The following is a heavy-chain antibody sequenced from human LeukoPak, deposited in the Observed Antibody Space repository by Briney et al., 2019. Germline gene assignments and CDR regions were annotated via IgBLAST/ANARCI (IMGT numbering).Heavy chain of an antibody. CDR1: GFNFDDYA. J-gene: IGHJ2*01. CDR3: TRRAARWQFDL. CDR2: INWKTGNG. Sequence: GRSLRLSCAVSGFNFDDYAMHWVRQAPGRGLEWVSGINWKTGNGIYSDSVKGRFTISRDNAKNSLYLQMSSLRAEDTALYYCTRRAARWQFDLWGRGTLLTVSS. V-gene: IGHV3-9*01. D-gene: IGHD5-24*01.